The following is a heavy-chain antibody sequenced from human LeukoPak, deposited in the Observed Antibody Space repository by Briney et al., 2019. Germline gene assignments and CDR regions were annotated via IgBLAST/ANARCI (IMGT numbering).Heavy chain of an antibody. J-gene: IGHJ4*02. Sequence: GGSLRLSCAASGFTFSRYGIHWVRQAPGKGLEWVAVISYDGSYNYYADSVKGRFTISRDNSKNTLYLQMNSLRAEDTAVYYCARGNVPTNVAAAGFDYWGQGTLVTVSS. CDR1: GFTFSRYG. V-gene: IGHV3-30*03. CDR3: ARGNVPTNVAAAGFDY. D-gene: IGHD6-13*01. CDR2: ISYDGSYN.